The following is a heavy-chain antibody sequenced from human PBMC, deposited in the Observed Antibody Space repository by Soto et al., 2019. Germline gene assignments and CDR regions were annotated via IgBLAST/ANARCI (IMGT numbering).Heavy chain of an antibody. Sequence: EVRLVESGGGFVQPGRSLRLSCTVSGFTFDEHSMHWVRQAPGKGLEWVSGINYNGGRVAYVDSVRGRFTIARDNANNPLFLQMNSLRAEDTAVYYCAKDYSTVTTDPLSVVLFDYWGQGALVTVSS. J-gene: IGHJ4*02. CDR3: AKDYSTVTTDPLSVVLFDY. V-gene: IGHV3-9*01. CDR1: GFTFDEHS. CDR2: INYNGGRV. D-gene: IGHD4-17*01.